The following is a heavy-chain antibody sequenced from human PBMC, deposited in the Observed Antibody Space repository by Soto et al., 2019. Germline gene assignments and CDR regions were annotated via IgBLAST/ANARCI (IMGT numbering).Heavy chain of an antibody. CDR2: IDEYGNTI. V-gene: IGHV3-74*01. J-gene: IGHJ4*02. Sequence: PGGSLRLSCEGSGFTFSSYWMHWVRQVPGKGLLWVSRIDEYGNTINYADSVKGRFTISRDNARNTLYLEMNSLRAEDTALYYCTRDIGGRWAYWGPGTLVTVSS. D-gene: IGHD3-16*01. CDR1: GFTFSSYW. CDR3: TRDIGGRWAY.